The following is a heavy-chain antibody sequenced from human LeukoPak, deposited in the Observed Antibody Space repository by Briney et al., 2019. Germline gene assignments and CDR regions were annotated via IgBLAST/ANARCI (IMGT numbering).Heavy chain of an antibody. CDR3: ARAPPRGSYYRGYFDY. J-gene: IGHJ4*02. CDR2: IYHSGST. Sequence: SETLSLTCTVSGYSISSGYYWGWIRQPPGKGLEWIGSIYHSGSTTYNPSLKSRVTISVDTSKNQFSLNLSSVTAAGTAVYYCARAPPRGSYYRGYFDYWGQGTLVTVSS. CDR1: GYSISSGYY. D-gene: IGHD3-10*01. V-gene: IGHV4-38-2*02.